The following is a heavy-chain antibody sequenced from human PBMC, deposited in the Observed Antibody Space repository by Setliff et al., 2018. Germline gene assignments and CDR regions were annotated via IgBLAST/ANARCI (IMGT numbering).Heavy chain of an antibody. V-gene: IGHV4-34*01. CDR2: INHSGST. CDR1: DGSFSDYY. Sequence: PSETLSLTCAVYDGSFSDYYWSWIRQSPERGLEWIGEINHSGSTNYSPSLKSRVTISIDTSKNQFSLRLSSVTAADTAVYYCARELVATWRGYSSSSPRYYFDNWGQGTLVTVSS. D-gene: IGHD6-6*01. J-gene: IGHJ4*02. CDR3: ARELVATWRGYSSSSPRYYFDN.